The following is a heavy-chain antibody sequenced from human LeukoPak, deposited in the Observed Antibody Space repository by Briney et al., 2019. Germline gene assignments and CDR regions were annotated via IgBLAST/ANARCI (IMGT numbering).Heavy chain of an antibody. D-gene: IGHD5-18*01. Sequence: QTGGSLRLSCAASGFPFSSYGMHWVRQAPGKGLEWVSYISNSGTAIYYADSVKGRFTISRDNAKSSLYLQMNSLRAEDTAIYYCARAGYSMDTEYFQHWGQGTLVTVSS. CDR3: ARAGYSMDTEYFQH. CDR1: GFPFSSYG. J-gene: IGHJ1*01. CDR2: ISNSGTAI. V-gene: IGHV3-48*04.